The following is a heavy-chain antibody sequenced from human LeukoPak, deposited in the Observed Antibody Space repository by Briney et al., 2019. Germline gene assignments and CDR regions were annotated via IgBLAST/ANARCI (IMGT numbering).Heavy chain of an antibody. Sequence: GGSLRLSCAASGFTFSSYSMNWVRQAPGKGLEWVSYISSSSSTIYYADSVKGRFTISRDNAENSLYVQMNSLRAEDTAVYYCARDIYYDSSGYYGSVYWGQGTLVTVSS. J-gene: IGHJ4*02. D-gene: IGHD3-22*01. V-gene: IGHV3-48*04. CDR2: ISSSSSTI. CDR3: ARDIYYDSSGYYGSVY. CDR1: GFTFSSYS.